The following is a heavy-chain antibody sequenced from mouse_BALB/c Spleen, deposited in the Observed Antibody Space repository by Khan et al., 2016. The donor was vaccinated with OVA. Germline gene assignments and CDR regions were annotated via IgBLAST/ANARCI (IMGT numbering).Heavy chain of an antibody. CDR1: GYSFTTYY. CDR2: IDPFSGGT. CDR3: ARHGYVAWFTY. V-gene: IGHV1S135*01. Sequence: VQLKESGPELMKPGTSVKISCKASGYSFTTYYIHWVIQTHGKSLEWIGYIDPFSGGTTYNQKFKGKATLTVDKSSSTAYIHLSNLTSEDSAVYYCARHGYVAWFTYWGQGTLVTVSA. J-gene: IGHJ3*01. D-gene: IGHD2-2*01.